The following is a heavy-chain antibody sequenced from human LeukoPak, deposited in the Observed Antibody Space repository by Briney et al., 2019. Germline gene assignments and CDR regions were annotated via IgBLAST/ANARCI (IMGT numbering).Heavy chain of an antibody. D-gene: IGHD6-13*01. J-gene: IGHJ4*02. CDR3: ALPGIAAAGSLYFDY. Sequence: SVKVSCKASGGTFSSYAISWVRQAPGQGLEWMGGIIPIFGTANYAQKFQGRVTITTDESTSTAYMELSSLRSEDTAVYYCALPGIAAAGSLYFDYWGQGTLVTVSS. CDR2: IIPIFGTA. CDR1: GGTFSSYA. V-gene: IGHV1-69*05.